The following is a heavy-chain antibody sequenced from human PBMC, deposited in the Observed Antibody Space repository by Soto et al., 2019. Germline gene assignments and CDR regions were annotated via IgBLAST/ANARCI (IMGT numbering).Heavy chain of an antibody. CDR1: GFTFSSYS. Sequence: GGSLRLSCAASGFTFSSYSMNWVRQAPGKGLEWVSSISSSSSYIYYADSVKGRFTISRDNAKNSLYLQMNSLRAEDTAVYYCARGPVFTVTGDYFDYWGQGTLVTVSS. CDR2: ISSSSSYI. D-gene: IGHD4-4*01. J-gene: IGHJ4*02. V-gene: IGHV3-21*01. CDR3: ARGPVFTVTGDYFDY.